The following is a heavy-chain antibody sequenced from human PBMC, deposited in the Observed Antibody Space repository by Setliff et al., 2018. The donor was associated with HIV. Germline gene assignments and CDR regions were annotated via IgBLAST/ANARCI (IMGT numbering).Heavy chain of an antibody. CDR2: IYFSGRT. V-gene: IGHV4-59*11. CDR1: TGAIWGHY. CDR3: ARLPTAGEWPTGGFDY. Sequence: SETLSLTCSLSTGAIWGHYWNWVRQSPGKGLEWIGYIYFSGRTNYNSSLKNRVTISIDTSRQHFSLTLSAVTAADTAVYYCARLPTAGEWPTGGFDYWGQGALVTVSS. J-gene: IGHJ4*02. D-gene: IGHD3-10*01.